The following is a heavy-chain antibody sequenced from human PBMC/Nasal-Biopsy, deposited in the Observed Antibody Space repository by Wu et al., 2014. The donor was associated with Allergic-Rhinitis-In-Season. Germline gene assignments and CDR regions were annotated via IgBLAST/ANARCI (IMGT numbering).Heavy chain of an antibody. CDR3: ARFLSVAATWYFDL. V-gene: IGHV4-59*08. CDR1: SGSISSYY. J-gene: IGHJ2*01. D-gene: IGHD6-19*01. Sequence: TLSLTCKVSSGSISSYYWSWIRQSPGKGLEWIGYASYTGATKYNPSLSSRVSISEDTSKNQFSLTLTSVTAADTAVYYCARFLSVAATWYFDLWGRGTLVVVSS. CDR2: ASYTGAT.